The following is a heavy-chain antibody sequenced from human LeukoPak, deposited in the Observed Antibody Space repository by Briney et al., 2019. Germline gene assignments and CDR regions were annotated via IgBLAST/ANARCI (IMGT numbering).Heavy chain of an antibody. CDR1: GGSITSSNW. D-gene: IGHD3-9*01. J-gene: IGHJ4*02. Sequence: SETPSLTCAVSGGSITSSNWWSWVRQPPGKGLEWIGEIYHSGSTNYNPSLKSRVTISVDKSKNQFSLKLSSVTAADTAVYYCARAYYDILTGPTYYFDYWGQGTLVTVSS. CDR2: IYHSGST. CDR3: ARAYYDILTGPTYYFDY. V-gene: IGHV4-4*02.